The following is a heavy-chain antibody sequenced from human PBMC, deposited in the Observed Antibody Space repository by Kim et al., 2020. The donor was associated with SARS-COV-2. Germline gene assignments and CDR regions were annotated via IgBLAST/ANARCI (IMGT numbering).Heavy chain of an antibody. Sequence: GGSLRLSCAASGFTFSSYAMSWVRQAPGKGLEWVSAISGSGGSTYYADSVKGRFTISRDNSKNTLYLQMNSLRAEDTAVYYYAKDGPREGTDYGDYPIQYFDLWGRGTLVTVSS. J-gene: IGHJ2*01. CDR1: GFTFSSYA. CDR3: AKDGPREGTDYGDYPIQYFDL. V-gene: IGHV3-23*01. D-gene: IGHD4-17*01. CDR2: ISGSGGST.